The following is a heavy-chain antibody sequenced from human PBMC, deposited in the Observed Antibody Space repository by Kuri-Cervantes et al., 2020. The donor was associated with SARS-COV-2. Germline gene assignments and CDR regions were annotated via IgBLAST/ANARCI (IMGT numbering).Heavy chain of an antibody. CDR1: GFTFSSYS. CDR3: AKTLLEWLLGFDY. D-gene: IGHD3-3*01. Sequence: GGSLRLSCAASGFTFSSYSMNWVRQAPGKGLEWVSSISSSSSYTYYADSVKGRFTISRDNSKNTLYLQMNSLRAEDTAVYYCAKTLLEWLLGFDYWGQGTLVTVSS. CDR2: ISSSSSYT. J-gene: IGHJ4*02. V-gene: IGHV3-21*04.